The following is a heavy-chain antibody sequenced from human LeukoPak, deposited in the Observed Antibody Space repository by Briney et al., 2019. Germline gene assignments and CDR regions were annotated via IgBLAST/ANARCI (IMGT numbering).Heavy chain of an antibody. D-gene: IGHD3-22*01. Sequence: ASVKVSCKASGYTFAGYYMHWVRQAPGQGLEWMGRINPNSGGTNYAQKFQGRVTMTRDTSISTAYMELSRLRSDDTAVYYCARSQQTYYYDSSGYYLYWGQGTLVTVSS. CDR3: ARSQQTYYYDSSGYYLY. V-gene: IGHV1-2*06. CDR2: INPNSGGT. CDR1: GYTFAGYY. J-gene: IGHJ4*02.